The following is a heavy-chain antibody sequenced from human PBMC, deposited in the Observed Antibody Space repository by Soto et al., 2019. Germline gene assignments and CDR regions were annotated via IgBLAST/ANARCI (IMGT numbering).Heavy chain of an antibody. Sequence: QVQLVESGGGVVQPGRSLRLSCAASGFNFGSYAMHWVRQAPGKGLEWVAVISYDGSNKYYADSVKGRFTIFRDNSKNVLSLQMNSLRAEDTAVYYCATELRLGHSGYQRYFEHWGQGTLVTVSS. D-gene: IGHD3-22*01. V-gene: IGHV3-30-3*01. CDR1: GFNFGSYA. CDR2: ISYDGSNK. CDR3: ATELRLGHSGYQRYFEH. J-gene: IGHJ1*01.